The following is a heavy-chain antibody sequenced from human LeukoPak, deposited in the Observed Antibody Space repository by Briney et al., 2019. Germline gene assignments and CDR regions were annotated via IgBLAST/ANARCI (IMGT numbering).Heavy chain of an antibody. CDR1: GGSISSYY. CDR3: ARDTGTVVDY. D-gene: IGHD4-23*01. Sequence: SETLSLTCTVSGGSISSYYWSWIRQPPGKGLEWIGYIYYSGSTNYNPSLKSRVTTSVDTSKNQFSLKLSSVTAADTAVYYCARDTGTVVDYWGQGTLVAVSS. CDR2: IYYSGST. V-gene: IGHV4-59*01. J-gene: IGHJ4*02.